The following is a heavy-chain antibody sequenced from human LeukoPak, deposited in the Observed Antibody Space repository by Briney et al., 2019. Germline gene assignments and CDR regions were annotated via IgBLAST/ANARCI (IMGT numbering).Heavy chain of an antibody. J-gene: IGHJ4*02. CDR2: ISGSGLTT. V-gene: IGHV3-23*01. CDR1: GFTFSGYA. CDR3: AKGYLYDSSAYYFDY. Sequence: GGSLRLSCAASGFTFSGYAMSWVRHAPGKGLEWVSGISGSGLTTYYADSVKGRFTISRDNSKNTLYLQMNSLRAEDTAVYYCAKGYLYDSSAYYFDYWGQGTLVTVSS. D-gene: IGHD3-22*01.